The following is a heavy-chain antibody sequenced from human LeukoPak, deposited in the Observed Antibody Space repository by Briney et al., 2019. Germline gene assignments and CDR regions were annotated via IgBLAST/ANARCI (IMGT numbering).Heavy chain of an antibody. D-gene: IGHD5-12*01. CDR1: GFAFRTYA. V-gene: IGHV3-23*05. Sequence: GGSLRLSCAASGFAFRTYAIHWVRQAPGTGLEWVSAIYRGGSTYYADSVKGRFIISRDNAKNSLHLQMSSLRVEDTAVYYCMDLGHSDWGQGTLVTVSS. CDR2: IYRGGST. CDR3: MDLGHSD. J-gene: IGHJ4*02.